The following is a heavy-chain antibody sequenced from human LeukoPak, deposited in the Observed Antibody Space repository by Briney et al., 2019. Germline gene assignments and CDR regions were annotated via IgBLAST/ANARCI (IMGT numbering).Heavy chain of an antibody. CDR1: GGTFSSYA. V-gene: IGHV1-69*01. J-gene: IGHJ4*02. CDR2: IIPIFGTA. D-gene: IGHD5-18*01. Sequence: GASVKLSCKASGGTFSSYAISWVRQAPGQGLEWMRGIIPIFGTANYAQKFQGRVTITADESTSTAYMELSSLRSEDTAVYYCARVGGGYSYGYLYYFDYWGQGTLVTVSS. CDR3: ARVGGGYSYGYLYYFDY.